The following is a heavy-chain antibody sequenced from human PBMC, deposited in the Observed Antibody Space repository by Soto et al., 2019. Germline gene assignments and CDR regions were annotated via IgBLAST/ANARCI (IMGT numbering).Heavy chain of an antibody. CDR3: AKDYGSPGYYYYGMDV. V-gene: IGHV3-30*18. CDR1: GFTFRSYG. D-gene: IGHD2-15*01. Sequence: GGALGLTCTASGFTFRSYGMHGVRQAPGKGLEWVAVISYDGSNKYYADSVKGRFTISRDNSKNTLYLQMNSLRAEDTAVYYCAKDYGSPGYYYYGMDVWGQGTTVTVSS. CDR2: ISYDGSNK. J-gene: IGHJ6*02.